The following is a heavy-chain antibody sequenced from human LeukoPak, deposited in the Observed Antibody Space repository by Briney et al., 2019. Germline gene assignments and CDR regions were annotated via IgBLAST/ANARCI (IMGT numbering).Heavy chain of an antibody. V-gene: IGHV3-74*01. CDR2: INSDGSST. CDR3: ARVHSEYYYDSSGYYC. J-gene: IGHJ4*02. D-gene: IGHD3-22*01. Sequence: GGSLRLSCAASGFTFSSYWMHWVRQAPGKGLVWVSRINSDGSSTSYADSVKGRFTISRDNAKNTLYLQMNSLRAEDTAVYYCARVHSEYYYDSSGYYCWGQGTLVTVSS. CDR1: GFTFSSYW.